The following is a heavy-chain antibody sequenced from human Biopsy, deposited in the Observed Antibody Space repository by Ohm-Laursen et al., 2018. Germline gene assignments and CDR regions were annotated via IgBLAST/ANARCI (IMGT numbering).Heavy chain of an antibody. CDR1: AFNFSSYW. D-gene: IGHD3/OR15-3a*01. CDR3: ASGPRGFRH. J-gene: IGHJ4*02. V-gene: IGHV3-74*01. Sequence: GSLRLSCAASAFNFSSYWMHWVRQVPGKGPAWVSRIDSDGSTTRYADAVQGRFRISRDNAKDTLYLQMNSLGADDTAVYYCASGPRGFRHWGRGTLVTVSS. CDR2: IDSDGSTT.